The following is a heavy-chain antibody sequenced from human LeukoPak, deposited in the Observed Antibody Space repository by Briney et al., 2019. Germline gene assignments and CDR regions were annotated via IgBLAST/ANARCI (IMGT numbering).Heavy chain of an antibody. D-gene: IGHD4/OR15-4a*01. V-gene: IGHV4-31*03. CDR1: GGSTASGGYF. CDR2: IYNSGNIY. Sequence: SQTLSLTCTVSGGSTASGGYFWSWIRQHPGKALEWVGYIYNSGNIYYYNPSLKSRVRISVDTSKNHFSLSLSSVTAADTAVYYCARDVGAKYYFDYWGHGTLVTVSS. CDR3: ARDVGAKYYFDY. J-gene: IGHJ4*01.